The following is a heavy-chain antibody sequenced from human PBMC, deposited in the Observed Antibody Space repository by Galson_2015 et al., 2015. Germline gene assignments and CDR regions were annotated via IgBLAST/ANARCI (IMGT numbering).Heavy chain of an antibody. CDR2: ISGSGGNT. D-gene: IGHD4-17*01. CDR1: GFTFSNYA. Sequence: SLRLSCAASGFTFSNYAVNWVRQAPGKGLEWVSGISGSGGNTYYANSVKGRFTISRDNSKNTMYLQMNSLRAEDTAVYFWAKAATTERFNWFDPWGQGTLVTVSS. J-gene: IGHJ5*02. CDR3: AKAATTERFNWFDP. V-gene: IGHV3-23*01.